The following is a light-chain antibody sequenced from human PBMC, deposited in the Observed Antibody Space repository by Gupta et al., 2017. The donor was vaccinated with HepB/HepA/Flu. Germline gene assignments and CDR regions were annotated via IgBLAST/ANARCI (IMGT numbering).Light chain of an antibody. Sequence: EIVLTQSPGTLSLSPGERATLSCRASQSIARNFLTWYQQKPGQAPRLLIYGASNRATGVPDRFSASGSGTDFTLNISGLEPEDFGYYYCQQDGTSPVTFGQGTKVENK. CDR1: QSIARNF. CDR2: GAS. CDR3: QQDGTSPVT. V-gene: IGKV3-20*01. J-gene: IGKJ1*01.